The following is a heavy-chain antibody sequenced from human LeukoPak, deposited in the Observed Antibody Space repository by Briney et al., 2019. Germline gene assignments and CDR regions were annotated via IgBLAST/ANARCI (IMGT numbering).Heavy chain of an antibody. V-gene: IGHV1-2*02. J-gene: IGHJ4*02. CDR3: ARDTGPYYYDSSGFDY. D-gene: IGHD3-22*01. CDR1: GYTFTGYY. Sequence: ASVKVSCKASGYTFTGYYMHWVRQAPGQGLEWMGWINPNSGDTDYSQKFQGRVTMTRDTSISTAYMELSRLRSDDTAVYYCARDTGPYYYDSSGFDYWGQGTLVTVSS. CDR2: INPNSGDT.